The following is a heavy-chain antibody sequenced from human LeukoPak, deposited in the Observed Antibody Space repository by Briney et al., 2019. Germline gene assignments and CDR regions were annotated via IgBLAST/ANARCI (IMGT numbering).Heavy chain of an antibody. CDR1: GFTFSSYS. J-gene: IGHJ6*03. CDR2: ISSSSSYI. CDR3: ARGRPQSDYYMDV. V-gene: IGHV3-21*01. Sequence: PGGSLRLSCAASGFTFSSYSMNWVRQAPGKGLEWVSSISSSSSYIYYADSVKGRFTISRDNAENSLYLQMNSLRAEDTAVYYCARGRPQSDYYMDVWGKGTTVTVSS.